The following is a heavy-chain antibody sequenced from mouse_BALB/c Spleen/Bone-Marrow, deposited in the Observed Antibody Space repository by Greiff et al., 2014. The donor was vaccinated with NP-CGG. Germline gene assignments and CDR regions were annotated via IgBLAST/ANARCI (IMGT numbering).Heavy chain of an antibody. CDR1: GNTFTDYA. CDR3: AGSNYGNPYAMDS. D-gene: IGHD2-1*01. CDR2: ISTYSGNT. Sequence: QVQLQQSGPELVRPGVSVKISCKGSGNTFTDYAMHWVKQSHAKSLEWIGVISTYSGNTNYNQKFKGKATMTVDKSSSTAYMELARWTPENPAIYSVAGSNYGNPYAMDSWVQGTPVTSPQ. V-gene: IGHV1-67*01. J-gene: IGHJ4*01.